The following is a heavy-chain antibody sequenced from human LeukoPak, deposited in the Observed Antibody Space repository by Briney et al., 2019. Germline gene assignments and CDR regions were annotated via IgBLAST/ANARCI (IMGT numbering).Heavy chain of an antibody. CDR2: IYYSGST. Sequence: SETLSLTCTVSGGSIGSSSYYWGWIRQPPGKGLEWIGSIYYSGSTYYNPSLKSRVTISVDTSKNQFSLKLSSVTAADTAVYYCAGIPIWFGELLGASWFDPWGQGTLVTVSS. J-gene: IGHJ5*02. D-gene: IGHD3-10*01. V-gene: IGHV4-39*01. CDR3: AGIPIWFGELLGASWFDP. CDR1: GGSIGSSSYY.